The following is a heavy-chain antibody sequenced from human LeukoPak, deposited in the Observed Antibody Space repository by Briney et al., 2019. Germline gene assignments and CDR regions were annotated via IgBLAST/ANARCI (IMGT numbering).Heavy chain of an antibody. CDR2: INPNSGGT. J-gene: IGHJ4*02. Sequence: ASVKVSCKASGYTFTGYYMHWVRQAPGQGLEWMGWINPNSGGTNYAQKFQGRVTITADKSTSTAYMELSSLRSEDTAVYYCARAIQAGLEEGYYFDYWGQGTLVTVSS. D-gene: IGHD1-1*01. V-gene: IGHV1-2*02. CDR1: GYTFTGYY. CDR3: ARAIQAGLEEGYYFDY.